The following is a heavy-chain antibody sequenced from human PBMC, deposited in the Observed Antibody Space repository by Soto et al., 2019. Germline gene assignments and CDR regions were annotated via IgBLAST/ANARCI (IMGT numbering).Heavy chain of an antibody. CDR1: GGTFSSYA. D-gene: IGHD2-2*01. V-gene: IGHV1-69*13. J-gene: IGHJ5*02. CDR3: ARAVVPADLNNWFDP. Sequence: VKVSCKASGGTFSSYAISWVRQAPGQGLEWMGGIIPIFGTANYAQKFQGRVTITADESTSTAYMELSSLRSEDTAVYYCARAVVPADLNNWFDPWGQGTLVTVSS. CDR2: IIPIFGTA.